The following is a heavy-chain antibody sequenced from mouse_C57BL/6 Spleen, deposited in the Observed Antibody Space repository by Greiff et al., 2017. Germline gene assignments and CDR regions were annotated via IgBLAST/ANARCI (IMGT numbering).Heavy chain of an antibody. CDR2: IDPETGGT. CDR3: TRGYDYDGYFDY. CDR1: GYTFTDYE. D-gene: IGHD2-4*01. V-gene: IGHV1-15*01. J-gene: IGHJ2*01. Sequence: SGAELVRPGASVTLSCKASGYTFTDYEMHWVKQTPVHGLEWIGAIDPETGGTAYNQKFKGKAILTADKSSSTAYMELRSLTSEDSAVYYCTRGYDYDGYFDYWGQGTTLTVSS.